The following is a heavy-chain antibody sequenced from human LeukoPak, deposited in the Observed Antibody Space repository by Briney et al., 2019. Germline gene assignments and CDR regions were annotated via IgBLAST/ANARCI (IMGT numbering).Heavy chain of an antibody. Sequence: ASVKLSCKASGYTFSSYDINWIRKATGQGLELMGIGNPNSGNTGYAQKLQGKLTMTMNTCIRTAYMELGSLRSEDTALYYCARGLKYDILTGYYNSLPDYWGQGTLVTVSS. J-gene: IGHJ4*02. CDR1: GYTFSSYD. D-gene: IGHD3-9*01. CDR2: GNPNSGNT. CDR3: ARGLKYDILTGYYNSLPDY. V-gene: IGHV1-8*01.